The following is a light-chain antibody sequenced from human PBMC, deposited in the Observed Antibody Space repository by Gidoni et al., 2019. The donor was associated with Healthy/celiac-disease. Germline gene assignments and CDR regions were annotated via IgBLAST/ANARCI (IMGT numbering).Light chain of an antibody. CDR1: QSVSSSY. Sequence: EFVLPTSPGTLSFSSGEAATLSCRASQSVSSSYLCWYQQKPGQATRLLIYAASSRATGIPERFSGSGSGTDFTLTISRLEPEDFAVYYCQQCGSEVWTFGQGTKVEVK. CDR2: AAS. V-gene: IGKV3-20*01. J-gene: IGKJ1*01. CDR3: QQCGSEVWT.